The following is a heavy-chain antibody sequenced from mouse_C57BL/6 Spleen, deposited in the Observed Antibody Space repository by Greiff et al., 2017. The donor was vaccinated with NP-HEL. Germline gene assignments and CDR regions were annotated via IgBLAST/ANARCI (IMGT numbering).Heavy chain of an antibody. J-gene: IGHJ3*01. CDR2: IYPRSGNT. CDR1: GYTFTSYG. CDR3: ARGGGDSSGPFAY. D-gene: IGHD3-2*02. V-gene: IGHV1-81*01. Sequence: QVQLKESGAELARPGASVKLSCKASGYTFTSYGISWVKQRTGQGLEWIGEIYPRSGNTYYNEKFKGKATLTADKSSSTAYMELRSLTSEDSAVYFCARGGGDSSGPFAYWGQGTLVTVSA.